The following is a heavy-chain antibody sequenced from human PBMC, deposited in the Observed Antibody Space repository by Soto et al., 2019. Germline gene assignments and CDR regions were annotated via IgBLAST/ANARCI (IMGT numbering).Heavy chain of an antibody. J-gene: IGHJ4*02. CDR3: ARSMVRGRGGYFDY. CDR1: GFTFSSYA. D-gene: IGHD3-10*01. Sequence: QVQLVESGGGVVQPGRSLRLSCAASGFTFSSYAMHWVRQAPGKGLEWVAVISYDGSNKYYADSVEGRFTISRDNSKNTLYLQMNSPRAEDTAVYYCARSMVRGRGGYFDYWGQGTLVTVSS. CDR2: ISYDGSNK. V-gene: IGHV3-30-3*01.